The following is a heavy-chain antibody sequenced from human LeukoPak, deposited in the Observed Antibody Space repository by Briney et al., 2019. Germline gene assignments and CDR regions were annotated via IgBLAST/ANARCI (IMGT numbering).Heavy chain of an antibody. CDR1: GFTFSNYW. CDR2: IKQDGSEK. Sequence: PGGSLRLSCVVSGFTFSNYWMSWVRQAPGKGLEWVANIKQDGSEKNYVDSVKGRFTISRDNAKNSLFLQLDSLRAEDTAVYYCASTQTFDYWGQGTLVTVSS. CDR3: ASTQTFDY. D-gene: IGHD2-15*01. V-gene: IGHV3-7*03. J-gene: IGHJ4*02.